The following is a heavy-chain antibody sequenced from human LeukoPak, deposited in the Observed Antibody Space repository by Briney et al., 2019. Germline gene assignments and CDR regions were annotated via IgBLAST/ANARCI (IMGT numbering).Heavy chain of an antibody. D-gene: IGHD4-23*01. CDR2: INPSGGST. V-gene: IGHV1-46*01. J-gene: IGHJ4*02. Sequence: EASVKVSCKASGYTFTTYSMHWVRQAPGQGLEWMGIINPSGGSTNYAQKFQGRVTMTRDMSTSTAYMELSRLRSDDTAVYYCARDLEGNSPDYWGQGTLVTVSS. CDR1: GYTFTTYS. CDR3: ARDLEGNSPDY.